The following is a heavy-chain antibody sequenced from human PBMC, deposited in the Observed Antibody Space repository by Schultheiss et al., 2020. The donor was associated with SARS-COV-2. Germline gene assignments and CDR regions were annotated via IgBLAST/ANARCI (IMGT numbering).Heavy chain of an antibody. CDR1: GGSISSYY. D-gene: IGHD4-17*01. CDR2: IYYSGST. Sequence: SETLSLTCTVSGGSISSYYWGWIRQHPGKGLEWIGYIYYSGSTNYNPSLKSRVTISVDKSKNQFSLKLSSVTAADTAVYYCASLHYGDYVDYWGQGTLVTVSS. CDR3: ASLHYGDYVDY. V-gene: IGHV4-59*08. J-gene: IGHJ4*02.